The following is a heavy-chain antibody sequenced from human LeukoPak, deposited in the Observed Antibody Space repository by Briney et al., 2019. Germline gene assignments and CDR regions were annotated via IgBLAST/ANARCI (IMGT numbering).Heavy chain of an antibody. CDR3: ARVPIMGSSPYYYYYMDV. J-gene: IGHJ6*03. Sequence: SETLSLTCTVSGDSISSYYWSWIRQPPGKGLEWIGYIYYSGSTNYNPSLKSRVTISVDTSKNQFSLKLSSVTAADTAVYYCARVPIMGSSPYYYYYMDVWGKGTTVTVSS. D-gene: IGHD6-6*01. V-gene: IGHV4-59*08. CDR1: GDSISSYY. CDR2: IYYSGST.